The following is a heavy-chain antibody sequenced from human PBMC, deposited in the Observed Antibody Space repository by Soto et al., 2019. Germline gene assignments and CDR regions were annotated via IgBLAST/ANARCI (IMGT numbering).Heavy chain of an antibody. D-gene: IGHD3-3*01. CDR3: AKDKVPYFDYWSRQRWFDP. Sequence: GGSLRLSCVASGFSFSVFGMHWVRQFPGKGLEWVAVISNDGPKRYYIESVEGRFTISRDDSKNTLYLQMDSLRVDDTAVYYCAKDKVPYFDYWSRQRWFDPWGQGTPVTVSS. CDR1: GFSFSVFG. J-gene: IGHJ5*02. CDR2: ISNDGPKR. V-gene: IGHV3-30*18.